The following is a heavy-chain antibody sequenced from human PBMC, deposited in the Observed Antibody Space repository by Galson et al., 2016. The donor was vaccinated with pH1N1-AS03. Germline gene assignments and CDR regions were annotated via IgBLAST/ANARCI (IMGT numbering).Heavy chain of an antibody. CDR1: GFAFNSYT. J-gene: IGHJ4*02. Sequence: SLRLSCAASGFAFNSYTMHWVRQAPGKGLEWVTFIPYDGRNKHYADSVKGRFTISRDNSKNTLFLQMNSLRDEDTAVYYCARELHYGWLVPGYWGQGTLVTVSS. V-gene: IGHV3-30*07. CDR2: IPYDGRNK. CDR3: ARELHYGWLVPGY. D-gene: IGHD6-19*01.